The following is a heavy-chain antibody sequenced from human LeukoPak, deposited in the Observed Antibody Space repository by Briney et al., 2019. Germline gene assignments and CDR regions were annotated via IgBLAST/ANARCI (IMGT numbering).Heavy chain of an antibody. CDR2: IFSNGNT. V-gene: IGHV4-59*01. CDR1: GGSMNNYH. Sequence: SETLSLTCTVSGGSMNNYHWGWIRQPPGKGLEWIGSIFSNGNTYDNPSLKSRVTISIDMAGNQFSLQLRSVTAADTAVYYWAGRNDFVVWGRGTMVTVSS. CDR3: AGRNDFVV. J-gene: IGHJ3*01.